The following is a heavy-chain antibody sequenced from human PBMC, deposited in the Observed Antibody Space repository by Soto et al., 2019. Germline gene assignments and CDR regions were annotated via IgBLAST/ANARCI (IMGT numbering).Heavy chain of an antibody. CDR2: ISAYNGNT. J-gene: IGHJ6*02. CDR3: ARGTVEQWLVVYYYGMDV. D-gene: IGHD6-19*01. V-gene: IGHV1-18*01. Sequence: ASVKVSCKASGYTFTSYGISWVRQAPRQGPEWMGWISAYNGNTNYAQKLQGRVTMTTDTSTSTAYMELRSLRSDDTAVYYCARGTVEQWLVVYYYGMDVWGQGTTVTVSS. CDR1: GYTFTSYG.